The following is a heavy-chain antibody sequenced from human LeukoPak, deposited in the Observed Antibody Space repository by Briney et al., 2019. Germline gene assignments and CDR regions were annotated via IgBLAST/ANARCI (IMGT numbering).Heavy chain of an antibody. J-gene: IGHJ4*02. CDR2: IWYDGSNK. D-gene: IGHD6-6*01. V-gene: IGHV3-33*01. CDR1: GFTFSSYG. Sequence: GGSLRLSCAASGFTFSSYGMHWVRQAPGKGLEWVAVIWYDGSNKYYADSVKGRFTISRDNSKNTLYLQMNSLGAEDTAVYYCASSSSSWADFDYWGQGTLVTVSS. CDR3: ASSSSSWADFDY.